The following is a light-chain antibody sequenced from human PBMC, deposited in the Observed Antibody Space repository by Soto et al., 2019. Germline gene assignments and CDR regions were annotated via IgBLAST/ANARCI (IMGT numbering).Light chain of an antibody. J-gene: IGLJ2*01. Sequence: QSAVTQPACVSGSPGQSITISCTGTSSDVGGYNFVSWYQQYPGKAPKLMIYGVSNRPSGVSNRFSGSKSGNTASLTISGLQAEDDADYYCSSYTGTSTYVIFGGGTKLTVL. CDR2: GVS. CDR3: SSYTGTSTYVI. CDR1: SSDVGGYNF. V-gene: IGLV2-14*01.